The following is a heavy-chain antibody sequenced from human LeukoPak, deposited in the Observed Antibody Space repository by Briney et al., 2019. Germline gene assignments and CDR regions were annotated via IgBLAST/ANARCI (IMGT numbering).Heavy chain of an antibody. CDR3: ARPRGLNYEILTGYSRGHYYFDY. Sequence: ASVKVSCKASGYTFTGYYMHWVRQAPGQGLEWMGWINPNSGGTNYAQKFQGRVTMTRDTSISTAYMELSRLRSHDTAVYYCARPRGLNYEILTGYSRGHYYFDYWGQGTLVTVSS. V-gene: IGHV1-2*02. CDR2: INPNSGGT. D-gene: IGHD3-9*01. J-gene: IGHJ4*02. CDR1: GYTFTGYY.